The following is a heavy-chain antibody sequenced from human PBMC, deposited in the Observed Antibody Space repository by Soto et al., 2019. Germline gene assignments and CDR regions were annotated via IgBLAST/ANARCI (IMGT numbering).Heavy chain of an antibody. CDR1: GYTLTELS. CDR2: FDPEDGET. CDR3: APDVRNFYYYCSGSYFDY. V-gene: IGHV1-24*01. Sequence: ASVKVSCKVSGYTLTELSMHWVRQAPGKGLEWMGGFDPEDGETIYAQKFQGRVTMTEDTSTDTAYMDLSRLRSEDTSLSSCAPDVRNFYYYCSGSYFDYWGQGTLVTVSS. J-gene: IGHJ4*02. D-gene: IGHD3-10*01.